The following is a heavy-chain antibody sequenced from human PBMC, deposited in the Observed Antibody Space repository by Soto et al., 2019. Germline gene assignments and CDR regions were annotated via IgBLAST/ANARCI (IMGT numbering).Heavy chain of an antibody. V-gene: IGHV3-30*18. CDR1: GFTFSSYG. J-gene: IGHJ6*02. Sequence: HPGGSLRLSCAASGFTFSSYGMHWVRQAPGKGLEWVAVISYDGSNKYYADSVKGRFTISRDNSKNTLYLQMNSLRAEDTAVYYCAKDQGSPYGMDVWGQGTTVTVSS. CDR3: AKDQGSPYGMDV. CDR2: ISYDGSNK.